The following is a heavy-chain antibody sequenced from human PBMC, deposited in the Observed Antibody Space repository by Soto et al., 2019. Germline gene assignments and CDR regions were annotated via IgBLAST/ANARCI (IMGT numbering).Heavy chain of an antibody. CDR1: GGTFSNYA. CDR3: ARVSGCSGGSCYYWLFDP. Sequence: ASVKVSCKASGGTFSNYAISWVRQAPGQGLEWMGGIIPIFGTANYAQKFQGRVTITADESTSTAYMELNSLRSEDTAVYYCARVSGCSGGSCYYWLFDPWGQGTMVTVYS. J-gene: IGHJ5*02. CDR2: IIPIFGTA. D-gene: IGHD2-15*01. V-gene: IGHV1-69*13.